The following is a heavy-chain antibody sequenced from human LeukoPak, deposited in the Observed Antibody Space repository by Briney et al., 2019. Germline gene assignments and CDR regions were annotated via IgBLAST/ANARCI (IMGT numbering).Heavy chain of an antibody. J-gene: IGHJ6*03. D-gene: IGHD3-10*01. V-gene: IGHV4-39*01. CDR1: GGSIRSSSYY. CDR2: IYYSGST. CDR3: ARRGFDYYYYYYMDV. Sequence: PSETLSLTXTVSGGSIRSSSYYWGWIRQPPGKGLEWIGSIYYSGSTYYNPSLKSRVTISVDTSKNQFSLKLSSVTAADTAVYYCARRGFDYYYYYYMDVWGKGTTVTVSS.